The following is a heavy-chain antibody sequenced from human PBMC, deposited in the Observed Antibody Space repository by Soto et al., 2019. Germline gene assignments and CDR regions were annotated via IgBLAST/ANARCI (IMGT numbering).Heavy chain of an antibody. J-gene: IGHJ5*02. Sequence: EVQLVQSGAEVKKPGESLRISCKGSGYSFTSYWISWVRQMPGKGLEWMGRIDPSDSYTNYSPSFQGHVTISADKSISTAYLQWSSLKASDTAMYYCAGYTKYSSSWYVPFDPWGQGTLVTVSS. CDR2: IDPSDSYT. CDR1: GYSFTSYW. D-gene: IGHD6-13*01. V-gene: IGHV5-10-1*03. CDR3: AGYTKYSSSWYVPFDP.